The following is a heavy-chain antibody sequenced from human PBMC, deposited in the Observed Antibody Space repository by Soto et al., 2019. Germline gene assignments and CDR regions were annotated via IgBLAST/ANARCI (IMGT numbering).Heavy chain of an antibody. CDR2: ISYDGSNK. CDR1: GFTFSSYG. Sequence: QVQLVESGGGVVQPGRSLRLSCAASGFTFSSYGMHWVRQAPGKGLEWVAVISYDGSNKYYADSVKGRFTISRDNSTNTLYLQMNSLRAEDTAVYYCAKDDNADLYGLLDYWGQGTLVTVSS. D-gene: IGHD4-17*01. V-gene: IGHV3-30*18. CDR3: AKDDNADLYGLLDY. J-gene: IGHJ4*02.